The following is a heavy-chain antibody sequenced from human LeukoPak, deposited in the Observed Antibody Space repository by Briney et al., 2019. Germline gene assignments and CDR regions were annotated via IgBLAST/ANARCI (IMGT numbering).Heavy chain of an antibody. Sequence: SETLSLTCTVSGGSISSSSYYWSWIRQPPGKGLEWIGYIYYSGSTNYNPSLKSRVTISVDTSKNQFSLKLSSVTAADTAVYYCAREMGGESSPLGYYFDYWGQETLVTVS. CDR3: AREMGGESSPLGYYFDY. V-gene: IGHV4-61*01. CDR1: GGSISSSSYY. J-gene: IGHJ4*02. CDR2: IYYSGST. D-gene: IGHD1-26*01.